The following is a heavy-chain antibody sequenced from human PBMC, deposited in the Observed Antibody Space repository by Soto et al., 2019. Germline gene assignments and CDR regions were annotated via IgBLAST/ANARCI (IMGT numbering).Heavy chain of an antibody. CDR1: GGSFSGYQ. J-gene: IGHJ6*03. V-gene: IGHV4-34*01. CDR2: INDGGAI. Sequence: QVQLQQWGAGLLKPSETLSLTCAVYGGSFSGYQWSWIRQTQGKGLEWIGGINDGGAINYNPSLKSRVTILVDSPKKQISLRLSSVTAADTAVYYCARGLILWFGELSRRGGYYYYMDVWGKGTPVTVSS. D-gene: IGHD3-10*01. CDR3: ARGLILWFGELSRRGGYYYYMDV.